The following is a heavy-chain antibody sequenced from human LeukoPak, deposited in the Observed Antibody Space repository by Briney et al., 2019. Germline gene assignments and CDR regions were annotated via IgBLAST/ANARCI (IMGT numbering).Heavy chain of an antibody. J-gene: IGHJ4*02. D-gene: IGHD1-26*01. CDR2: IKTKTYGGTT. V-gene: IGHV3-49*03. CDR3: SRGVIVGAAYFDY. Sequence: GGSLRLSCTTSGFTFGDHGVSWFRQAPGKEPEWISFIKTKTYGGTTEYAASVKGRFTISRDDSTGIAYLQMDSLKPEDTAVYYCSRGVIVGAAYFDYWGQGTLVTVSS. CDR1: GFTFGDHG.